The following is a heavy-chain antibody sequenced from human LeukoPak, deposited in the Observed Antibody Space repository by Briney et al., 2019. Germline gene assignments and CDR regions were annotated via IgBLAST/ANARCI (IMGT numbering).Heavy chain of an antibody. CDR2: IYYSGST. Sequence: PSETLSLTCTVSGGSISSYYWSWIRQPPGKGLEWIGYIYYSGSTNYNPSLKSRVTISVDTSKNQFSLKLSSVTAADTAVYYCARAWYSSGWYYFDYWGQGTLVTVSS. D-gene: IGHD6-19*01. J-gene: IGHJ4*02. V-gene: IGHV4-59*01. CDR1: GGSISSYY. CDR3: ARAWYSSGWYYFDY.